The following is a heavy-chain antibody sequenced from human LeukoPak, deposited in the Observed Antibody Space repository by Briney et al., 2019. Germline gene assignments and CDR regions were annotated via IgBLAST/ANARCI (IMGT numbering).Heavy chain of an antibody. CDR3: ARGYYDSSGTDY. Sequence: SVKVSCKASGGTFSSYAISWVRQAPGQGLEWMGRIIPIFGTANYAQKFQGRVTITTDESTSTAYTELSSLRSEDTAVYYCARGYYDSSGTDYWGQGTLVTVSS. J-gene: IGHJ4*02. CDR2: IIPIFGTA. V-gene: IGHV1-69*05. D-gene: IGHD3-22*01. CDR1: GGTFSSYA.